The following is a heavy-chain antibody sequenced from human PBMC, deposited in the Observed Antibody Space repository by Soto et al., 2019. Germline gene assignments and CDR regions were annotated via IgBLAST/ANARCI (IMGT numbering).Heavy chain of an antibody. Sequence: QVQLVESGGGVVQPGRSLRLSCAASGFTFSSYAMHWVRQAPGKGLEWVAVISYDGSNKYYADSVKGRFTISRDNSKNTLYMQMNSLRDEDTAVYYCARDPTSMEAVAMDYWGQGTLVTVSS. CDR2: ISYDGSNK. V-gene: IGHV3-30-3*01. J-gene: IGHJ4*02. D-gene: IGHD6-19*01. CDR3: ARDPTSMEAVAMDY. CDR1: GFTFSSYA.